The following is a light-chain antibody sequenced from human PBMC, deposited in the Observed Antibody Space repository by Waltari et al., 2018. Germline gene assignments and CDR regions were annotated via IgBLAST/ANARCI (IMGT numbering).Light chain of an antibody. CDR2: EGS. J-gene: IGLJ3*02. V-gene: IGLV2-23*01. Sequence: QSALTQPASVSGSPGQSITISCTGTSSDVGSYNLVSWYQQHPGKAPKLMIYEGSKRHSGVSNRFSGSKSGNTASLTISGLQAEDEADYYCCSYAGSRGWVFGGGTKLTVL. CDR3: CSYAGSRGWV. CDR1: SSDVGSYNL.